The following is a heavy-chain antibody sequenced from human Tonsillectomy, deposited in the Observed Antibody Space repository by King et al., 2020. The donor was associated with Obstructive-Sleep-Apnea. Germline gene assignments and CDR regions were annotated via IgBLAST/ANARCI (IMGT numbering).Heavy chain of an antibody. Sequence: VQLVESGGGLVQPGGSLSLSCAASGFTVSSNYMSWVRQGPGKVLEWVSGIYSGGSTVYAYSVKGRFTISRHNSKNTLYLQMNSLSAEDTAVYYCARDALWFGELSGAFDIWGQGTMVTVSS. CDR3: ARDALWFGELSGAFDI. CDR1: GFTVSSNY. J-gene: IGHJ3*02. D-gene: IGHD3-10*01. CDR2: IYSGGST. V-gene: IGHV3-53*04.